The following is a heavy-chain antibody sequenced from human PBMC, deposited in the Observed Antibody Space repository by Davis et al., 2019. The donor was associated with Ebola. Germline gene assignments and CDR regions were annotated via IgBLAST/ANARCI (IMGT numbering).Heavy chain of an antibody. V-gene: IGHV3-30*02. CDR1: GFTFSSYG. CDR3: AKDGGKYPYWYFDL. CDR2: IRYDGSNK. Sequence: GGSLRLSCAASGFTFSSYGMHWVRQAPGKGLEWVAFIRYDGSNKYYADSVKGRFTISRDNPGTTLYLQMSNLRAEDTAVYYCAKDGGKYPYWYFDLWGRGTLVTVSS. D-gene: IGHD1-14*01. J-gene: IGHJ2*01.